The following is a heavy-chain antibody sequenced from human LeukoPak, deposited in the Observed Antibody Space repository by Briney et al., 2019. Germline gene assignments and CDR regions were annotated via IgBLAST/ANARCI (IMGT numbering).Heavy chain of an antibody. CDR2: ISAYNGNT. CDR3: AGGDSSDPYYYYGMDV. Sequence: ASVKVSCKASGYTFTSYGISWVRQAPRQGLEWMGWISAYNGNTNYAHKLQGRVTMTTDTSTSTAYMELRSLRSDDTAVYYCAGGDSSDPYYYYGMDVWGQGTTVTVSS. D-gene: IGHD3-22*01. CDR1: GYTFTSYG. J-gene: IGHJ6*02. V-gene: IGHV1-18*01.